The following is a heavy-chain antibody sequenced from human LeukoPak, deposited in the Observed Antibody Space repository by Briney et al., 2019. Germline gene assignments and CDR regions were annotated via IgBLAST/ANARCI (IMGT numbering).Heavy chain of an antibody. CDR3: ARGSSGWGIDY. CDR1: GFTFSSYS. D-gene: IGHD6-19*01. V-gene: IGHV3-21*01. J-gene: IGHJ4*02. CDR2: ISSSSSYI. Sequence: GGSLRLSCAASGFTFSSYSMNWVRQAPGKGLEWVSSISSSSSYIYYADSMKGRFTISRDNAKNSLYLQMNSLRAEDTAVYYCARGSSGWGIDYWGQGTLVTVSS.